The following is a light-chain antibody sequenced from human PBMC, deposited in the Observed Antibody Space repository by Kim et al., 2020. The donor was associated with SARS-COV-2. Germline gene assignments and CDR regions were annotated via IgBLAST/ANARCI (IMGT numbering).Light chain of an antibody. V-gene: IGKV1-9*01. Sequence: ASGGDRVTITCRASQGISRDLAWYQQKAGTAPKLLIYTASTLQSGVPSRFSGSGSGTDFTLTVSSLQPEDVATYYCQQLHRYPSTFGQGTRLEIK. J-gene: IGKJ5*01. CDR1: QGISRD. CDR3: QQLHRYPST. CDR2: TAS.